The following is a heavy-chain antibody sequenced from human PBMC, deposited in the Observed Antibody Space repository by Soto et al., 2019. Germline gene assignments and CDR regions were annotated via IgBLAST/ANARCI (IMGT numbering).Heavy chain of an antibody. V-gene: IGHV1-2*04. D-gene: IGHD3-22*01. CDR3: ARGNPAVVITSYYYYYGMDV. Sequence: ASVKVSCKASGYTFTGYYMHWVRQAPGQGLEWMGWINPNSGGTNYAQKFQGWVTMTRDTSISTAYMELSRLRSDDTAVYYCARGNPAVVITSYYYYYGMDVWGQGTTVTVSS. J-gene: IGHJ6*02. CDR1: GYTFTGYY. CDR2: INPNSGGT.